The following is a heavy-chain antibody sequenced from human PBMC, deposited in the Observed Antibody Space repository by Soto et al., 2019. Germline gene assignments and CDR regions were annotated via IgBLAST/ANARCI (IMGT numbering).Heavy chain of an antibody. CDR2: INSDGSST. CDR1: GFTFSSYW. CDR3: ARYGGAAPRTRRFNP. V-gene: IGHV3-74*01. D-gene: IGHD3-16*01. Sequence: GGSLRLSCAASGFTFSSYWMHWVRQAPGKGLVWVSRINSDGSSTSYADSVKGRFTISRDNAKNSLYLQMNSLRAEDTAVYYCARYGGAAPRTRRFNPWRHGTLVTFSS. J-gene: IGHJ5*02.